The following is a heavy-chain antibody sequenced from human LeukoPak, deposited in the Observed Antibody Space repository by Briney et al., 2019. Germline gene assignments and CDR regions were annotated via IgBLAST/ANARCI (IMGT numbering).Heavy chain of an antibody. D-gene: IGHD1-26*01. CDR3: ARGDLGGDYFDY. J-gene: IGHJ4*02. V-gene: IGHV4-38-2*02. Sequence: SETLSLTCTVSGYSISSGYYWGWIRQPPGKGLEWIGSIYHSGSTYYNPPLKSRVTISVDTSKNQFSLTLSSVTAADPAVYYCARGDLGGDYFDYWGQGTLVTVSS. CDR1: GYSISSGYY. CDR2: IYHSGST.